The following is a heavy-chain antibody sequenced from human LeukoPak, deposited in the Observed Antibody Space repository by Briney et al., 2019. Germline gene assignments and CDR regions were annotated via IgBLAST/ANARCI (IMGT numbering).Heavy chain of an antibody. Sequence: GGSLRLSCAASGFTFSSYSMNWVRQAPGKGLEWVSSISSSSSYIYYADSVKGRFTISRDNAKNSLYLQMISLRAEDTAVYYCARGGYSSGWYVDYWGQGTLVTVSS. CDR2: ISSSSSYI. J-gene: IGHJ4*02. CDR1: GFTFSSYS. V-gene: IGHV3-21*01. CDR3: ARGGYSSGWYVDY. D-gene: IGHD6-19*01.